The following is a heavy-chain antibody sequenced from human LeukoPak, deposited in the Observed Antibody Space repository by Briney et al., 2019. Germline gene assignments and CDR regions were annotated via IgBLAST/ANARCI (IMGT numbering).Heavy chain of an antibody. CDR2: ISGSGGST. CDR1: GFTFSSYA. J-gene: IGHJ4*02. Sequence: GGSLRLSCAASGFTFSSYAMSWVRHAPRKGLEWVSAISGSGGSTYYADSVKGRFTISRDNSKNTLYLQMNSLRAEDTAVYYCAKTSSTSRIFDYWGQGTLVTVSS. V-gene: IGHV3-23*01. D-gene: IGHD2-2*01. CDR3: AKTSSTSRIFDY.